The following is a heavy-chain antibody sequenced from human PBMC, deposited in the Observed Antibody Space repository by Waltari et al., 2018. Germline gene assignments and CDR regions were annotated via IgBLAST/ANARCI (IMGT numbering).Heavy chain of an antibody. D-gene: IGHD6-6*01. CDR2: INPNSGGT. V-gene: IGHV1-2*06. J-gene: IGHJ6*02. CDR3: ARSSIAARPYYYGMDV. Sequence: PGQGLEWMGRINPNSGGTNYAQKFQGRVTMTRDTSISTAYMELSRLRSDDTAVYYCARSSIAARPYYYGMDVWGQGTTVTVSS.